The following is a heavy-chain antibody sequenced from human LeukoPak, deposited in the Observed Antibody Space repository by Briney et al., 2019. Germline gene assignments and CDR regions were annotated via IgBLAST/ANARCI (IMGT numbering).Heavy chain of an antibody. V-gene: IGHV3-23*01. CDR1: GLTFSSYA. CDR2: ISGSGGTS. Sequence: GGSLRLSCAASGLTFSSYAMSWVRQAPGKGLAWVSGISGSGGTSYYADSVKGRFTISRDNSKSTLYLQMSSLGAEDTAVYYCAKCFSSHACYKGFDPWRQGTLVTVSP. J-gene: IGHJ5*02. D-gene: IGHD2-2*02. CDR3: AKCFSSHACYKGFDP.